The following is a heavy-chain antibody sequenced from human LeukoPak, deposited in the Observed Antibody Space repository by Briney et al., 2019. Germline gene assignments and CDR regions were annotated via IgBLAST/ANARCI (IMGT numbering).Heavy chain of an antibody. V-gene: IGHV4-39*07. CDR3: ARVKSSGWGIGFAY. CDR2: IYHSGST. CDR1: GDSISSSSSY. D-gene: IGHD6-19*01. Sequence: SETLSLTCTVSGDSISSSSSYWGWIRQPPGEGQEWIGSIYHSGSTNYNPSLKSRVTISVDTSKNQFSLKLSSVTAADTAVYYCARVKSSGWGIGFAYWGQGTLVTVSS. J-gene: IGHJ4*02.